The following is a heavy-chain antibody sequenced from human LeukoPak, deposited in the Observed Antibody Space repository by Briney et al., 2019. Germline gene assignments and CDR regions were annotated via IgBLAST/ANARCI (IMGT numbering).Heavy chain of an antibody. CDR3: TRDLRMDYYYVDYYYYGMDV. CDR2: INSDGTSL. V-gene: IGHV3-74*03. D-gene: IGHD3-10*02. Sequence: PGGSLRLSCAASGFTLNTYWMNWVRQAPGKGLVWVSRINSDGTSLTYADSVKGRFTVSRDNAKNTLYLQMNSLRAEDTAVYYCTRDLRMDYYYVDYYYYGMDVWGQGTTVTVS. J-gene: IGHJ6*02. CDR1: GFTLNTYW.